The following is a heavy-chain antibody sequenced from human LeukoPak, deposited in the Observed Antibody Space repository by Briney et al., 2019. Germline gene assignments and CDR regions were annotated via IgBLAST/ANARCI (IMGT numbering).Heavy chain of an antibody. CDR1: GGSIGSGSYY. Sequence: SETLSLTCTVSGGSIGSGSYYWSWIRQPAGKGLEWIGRIYTSGSTNYNPSLKSRVTISVDTSKNQFSLKLSSVTAADTAVYYCARRDYGSGSYTPFDYWGQGTLVTVSS. CDR3: ARRDYGSGSYTPFDY. J-gene: IGHJ4*02. CDR2: IYTSGST. V-gene: IGHV4-61*02. D-gene: IGHD3-10*01.